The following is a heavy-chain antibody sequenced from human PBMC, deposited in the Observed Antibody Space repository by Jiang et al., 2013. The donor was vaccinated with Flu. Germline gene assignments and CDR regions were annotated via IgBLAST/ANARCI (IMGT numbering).Heavy chain of an antibody. V-gene: IGHV3-33*01. CDR1: GFTFSSYG. J-gene: IGHJ1*01. D-gene: IGHD3-22*01. CDR3: ARDAYYDRYFQH. CDR2: IWYDGSNK. Sequence: ESGGGVVQPGRSLRLSCAASGFTFSSYGMHWVRQAPGKGLEWVAVIWYDGSNKYYADSVKGRFTISRDNSKNTLYLQMNSLRAEDTAVYYCARDAYYDRYFQHWGQGTLVTVSS.